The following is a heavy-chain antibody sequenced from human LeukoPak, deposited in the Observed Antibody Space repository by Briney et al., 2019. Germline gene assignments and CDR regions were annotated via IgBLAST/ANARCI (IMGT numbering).Heavy chain of an antibody. D-gene: IGHD4-11*01. CDR3: ARDGYSLAGGDPFDI. CDR2: VSSDESRT. Sequence: GGSPRLSCAASGFTFSLYWMHWVRQVPGRGLVWVSGVSSDESRTNYADSVKGRFTISRDNAKKTLYLQMNRLRAEDTAVYYCARDGYSLAGGDPFDIWGQGTMVTVSS. V-gene: IGHV3-74*01. J-gene: IGHJ3*02. CDR1: GFTFSLYW.